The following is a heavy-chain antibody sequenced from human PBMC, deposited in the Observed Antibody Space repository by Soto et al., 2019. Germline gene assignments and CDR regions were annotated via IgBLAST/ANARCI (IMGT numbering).Heavy chain of an antibody. V-gene: IGHV4-61*01. CDR1: GDSVTSGSHY. CDR3: ARVTGLRYFDWRSYGMDV. CDR2: IFYSGST. D-gene: IGHD3-9*01. J-gene: IGHJ6*02. Sequence: SETLSLTCTVSGDSVTSGSHYWSWIRQPPGKGLEYIGYIFYSGSTNYNPSLKSRVTISVDTSKNQFSLKPSSVTAADTAVYYCARVTGLRYFDWRSYGMDVWGQGTTVTVSS.